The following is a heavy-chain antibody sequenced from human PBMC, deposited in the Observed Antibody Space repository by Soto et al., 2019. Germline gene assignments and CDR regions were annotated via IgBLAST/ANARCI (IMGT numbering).Heavy chain of an antibody. J-gene: IGHJ4*02. V-gene: IGHV4-4*07. Sequence: QVQLQESGPGLVKPSETLSLTCTVSGDSMTKYYWSWIRQPAGKGLEWIGRIYTSGSTNYNPSLKSRVTMSIDKSNKHFSLSLKSVTAADTAVYYCARTVGAAYYFDFWGQGALVTVSS. D-gene: IGHD1-26*01. CDR1: GDSMTKYY. CDR2: IYTSGST. CDR3: ARTVGAAYYFDF.